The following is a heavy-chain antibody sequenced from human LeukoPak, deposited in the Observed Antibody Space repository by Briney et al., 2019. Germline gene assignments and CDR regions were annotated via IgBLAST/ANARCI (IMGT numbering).Heavy chain of an antibody. V-gene: IGHV4-59*10. CDR3: ARMVYSRTWGLDYYYYMDV. J-gene: IGHJ6*03. Sequence: PGGSLRLSCAASGFTFSSYAMSWVRQAPGKGLEWIGRIYTSGSTNYNPSLKSRVTMSVDTSKNQFSLKLSSVTAADTAVYYCARMVYSRTWGLDYYYYMDVWGKGTTVTVSS. D-gene: IGHD6-13*01. CDR1: GFTFSSYA. CDR2: IYTSGST.